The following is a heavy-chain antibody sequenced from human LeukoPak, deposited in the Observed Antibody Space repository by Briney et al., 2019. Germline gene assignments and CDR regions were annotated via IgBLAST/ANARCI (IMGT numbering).Heavy chain of an antibody. CDR2: ISSSGSTI. V-gene: IGHV3-48*03. D-gene: IGHD3-10*02. Sequence: GGSLRLSCAASRFTFSRYAMDWVRQAPGKGLEWVSYISSSGSTIYYADSVKGRFTISRDNAKNSLYLQMNSLRAEDTAVYYCAELGITMIGGVWGKGTTVTISS. CDR1: RFTFSRYA. J-gene: IGHJ6*04. CDR3: AELGITMIGGV.